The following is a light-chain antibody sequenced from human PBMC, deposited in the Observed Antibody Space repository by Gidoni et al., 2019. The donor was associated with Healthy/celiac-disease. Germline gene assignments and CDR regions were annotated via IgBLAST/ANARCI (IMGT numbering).Light chain of an antibody. CDR2: AAA. V-gene: IGKV1-39*01. Sequence: DIPMTQSPDSLSESVGDRVTITSRASQSMSSYLNWYQQKPGTAHKLRIYAAASVQSGVPSRFSGSGSGTDFTFTIISLEPEDLATYYCQQSYSTLRTFGQGTKVEIK. J-gene: IGKJ1*01. CDR1: QSMSSY. CDR3: QQSYSTLRT.